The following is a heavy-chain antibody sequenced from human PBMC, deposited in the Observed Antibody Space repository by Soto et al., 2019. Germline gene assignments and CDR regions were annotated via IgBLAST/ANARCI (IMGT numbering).Heavy chain of an antibody. V-gene: IGHV3-23*01. J-gene: IGHJ4*02. Sequence: GGSLRLSCAVSGFTFSSYAMSWVRQAPGKGLEWVSTIGTGSETYYADSVKGRFTTSRDNSENTLSLQMNSLRADDTAIYYCAKAPLITVTTAYWGRGTLVTVSS. CDR1: GFTFSSYA. D-gene: IGHD4-17*01. CDR2: IGTGSET. CDR3: AKAPLITVTTAY.